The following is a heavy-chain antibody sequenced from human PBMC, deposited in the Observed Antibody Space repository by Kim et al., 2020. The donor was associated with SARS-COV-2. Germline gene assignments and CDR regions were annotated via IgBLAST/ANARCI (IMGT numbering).Heavy chain of an antibody. CDR1: GYTFSTYV. Sequence: ASVKVSCKASGYTFSTYVMHWVRQAPGQRLEWLGWVTPDNAETKYSPKFQGRVTISSDTFATTSYLELTSLGSEDTAVYYCARALGDYYYMDVWGKGTTV. J-gene: IGHJ6*03. V-gene: IGHV1-3*01. CDR3: ARALGDYYYMDV. D-gene: IGHD2-21*01. CDR2: VTPDNAET.